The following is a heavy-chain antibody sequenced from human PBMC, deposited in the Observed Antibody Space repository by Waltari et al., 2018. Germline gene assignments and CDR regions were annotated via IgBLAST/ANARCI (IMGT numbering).Heavy chain of an antibody. CDR2: IIPIFGTA. CDR3: ARDNCSGGSCYTTLSDFYYYGMDV. Sequence: QVQLVQSGAEVKKPGSSVKVSCKASGGTFSSYAISWVRQAPGQGLEWMGGIIPIFGTANYAQKFQGRVTITADESTSTAYMELSSLRSEDTAVYYCARDNCSGGSCYTTLSDFYYYGMDVWGQGTTVTVSS. J-gene: IGHJ6*02. CDR1: GGTFSSYA. V-gene: IGHV1-69*12. D-gene: IGHD2-15*01.